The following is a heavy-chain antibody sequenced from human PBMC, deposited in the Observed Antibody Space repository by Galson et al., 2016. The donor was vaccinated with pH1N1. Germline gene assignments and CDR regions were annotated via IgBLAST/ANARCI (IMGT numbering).Heavy chain of an antibody. V-gene: IGHV3-74*01. D-gene: IGHD6-13*01. CDR1: GFIFSDYW. J-gene: IGHJ4*02. Sequence: SLRLSCAASGFIFSDYWMHWVRRGPETGLEWVSRINSDSSFTRYTDSVKGRFTISRDNAKNTVYLQMNSLRAEDTAVYYCARSPHSINWYYSFWGQGILVTVSS. CDR3: ARSPHSINWYYSF. CDR2: INSDSSFT.